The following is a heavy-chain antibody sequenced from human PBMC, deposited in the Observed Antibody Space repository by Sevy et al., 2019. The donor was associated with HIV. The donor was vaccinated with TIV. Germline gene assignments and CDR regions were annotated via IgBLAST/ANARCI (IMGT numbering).Heavy chain of an antibody. J-gene: IGHJ4*02. D-gene: IGHD6-19*01. V-gene: IGHV4-39*01. Sequence: SETLCLTCTVSGASISSSGYYWGWIRQPPGKGLEWIASINYSGSTFYNPSLKSRVTISSDTSKNQFSLKLNSVTAADTAIYYCAGPTLTYSSGWSYYDSWGQGTVVTVSS. CDR1: GASISSSGYY. CDR2: INYSGST. CDR3: AGPTLTYSSGWSYYDS.